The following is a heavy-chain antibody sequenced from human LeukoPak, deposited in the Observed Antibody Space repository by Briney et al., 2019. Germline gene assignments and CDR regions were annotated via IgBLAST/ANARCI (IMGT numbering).Heavy chain of an antibody. V-gene: IGHV4-59*08. CDR3: ARQRRYSSGWYQGTIDY. CDR1: GGSISSYY. J-gene: IGHJ4*02. CDR2: IYYSGST. D-gene: IGHD6-19*01. Sequence: SETLSLTCTVSGGSISSYYWSWIRQPPGKGLEWIGYIYYSGSTNYNPSLKSRVTISVDTSKNQFSLKLGSVTAADTAVYYCARQRRYSSGWYQGTIDYWGQGTLVTVSS.